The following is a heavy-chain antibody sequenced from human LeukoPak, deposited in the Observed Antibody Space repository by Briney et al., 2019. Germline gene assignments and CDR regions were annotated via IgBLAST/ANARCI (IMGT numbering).Heavy chain of an antibody. D-gene: IGHD6-19*01. V-gene: IGHV6-1*01. J-gene: IGHJ4*02. CDR1: GDSFSSNSAA. CDR2: TYYRSKWYN. Sequence: SQTLSLTCAISGDSFSSNSAAWNWIRQSPSRGLEWLGRTYYRSKWYNDYAVSVKGRIAINPDTSKNQFSLQLNSVTPEDTAVYYCAREPSSVTGMLFDYWGQGTLVTVSS. CDR3: AREPSSVTGMLFDY.